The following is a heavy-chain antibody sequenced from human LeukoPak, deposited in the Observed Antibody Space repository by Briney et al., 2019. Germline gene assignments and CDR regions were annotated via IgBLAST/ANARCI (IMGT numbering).Heavy chain of an antibody. V-gene: IGHV1-8*01. J-gene: IGHJ5*02. Sequence: GASVTVSFTSSGYPFNTWEIKWVRQAAGQWLEWLGWVHPDSGNTDYAQNFRGRVTMSRDTSTSTAYMELSGLRLDDTAVYFCARGPRTDRWGQGTLVSLSS. CDR2: VHPDSGNT. CDR1: GYPFNTWE. CDR3: ARGPRTDR.